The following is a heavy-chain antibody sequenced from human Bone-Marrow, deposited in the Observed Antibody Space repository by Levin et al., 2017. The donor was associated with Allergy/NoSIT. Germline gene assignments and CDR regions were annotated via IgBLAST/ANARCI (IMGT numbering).Heavy chain of an antibody. V-gene: IGHV3-15*01. Sequence: GGSLRLSCAASGFTFSNAWMNWVRQAPGKGLEWVGRIKSKSAGGTTDYSAPVKGRFTIPSDDSNNTLFLQMNSLKSEDTAFYYCEATSYYDTNAAPGDYWGQGALVTVSS. CDR1: GFTFSNAW. CDR2: IKSKSAGGTT. D-gene: IGHD3-22*01. CDR3: EATSYYDTNAAPGDY. J-gene: IGHJ4*02.